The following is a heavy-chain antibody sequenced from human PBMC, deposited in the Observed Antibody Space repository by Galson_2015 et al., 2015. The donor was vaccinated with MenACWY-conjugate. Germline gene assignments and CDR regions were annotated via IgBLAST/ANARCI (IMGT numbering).Heavy chain of an antibody. CDR1: GFSLTTSGVG. CDR3: ARRYCSTTSCYGCDY. CDR2: IYWDDDK. J-gene: IGHJ4*02. V-gene: IGHV2-5*02. Sequence: PALVKPTPTLTLTCTFSGFSLTTSGVGVGWIRQPPGKALEWLAFIYWDDDKRYSPSLKSRLTITKDTSKNQVVLTVSNMDPVDTATYYCARRYCSTTSCYGCDYWGQGVLVTVSS. D-gene: IGHD2-2*01.